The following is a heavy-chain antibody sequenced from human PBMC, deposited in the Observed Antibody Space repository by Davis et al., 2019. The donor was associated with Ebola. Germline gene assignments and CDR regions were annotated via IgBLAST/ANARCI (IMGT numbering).Heavy chain of an antibody. J-gene: IGHJ3*02. CDR3: ARVPGYYSDSNAYAFDI. D-gene: IGHD3-22*01. CDR2: IIPKLGMP. CDR1: GGTFSSYS. Sequence: AASVKVSCKASGGTFSSYSISWVRQAPGQGLEWMGRIIPKLGMPSYAQKFQGRVTITADISTSTAYMELSSLRSEDTAVYYCARVPGYYSDSNAYAFDIWGQGTRVTVSS. V-gene: IGHV1-69*02.